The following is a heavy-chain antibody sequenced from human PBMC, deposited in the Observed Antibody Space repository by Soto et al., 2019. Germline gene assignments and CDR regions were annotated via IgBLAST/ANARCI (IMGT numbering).Heavy chain of an antibody. V-gene: IGHV4-31*03. D-gene: IGHD6-19*01. CDR1: GGSISSGGYY. CDR3: ARPRSSGWRLMNWFDP. J-gene: IGHJ5*02. Sequence: SETLSLTCTVSGGSISSGGYYWSWIRQHPGKGLEWIGYIFYSGTTYYNPSLKSRVTISVDTSKNQFSLKLSSVTAADTAVYYCARPRSSGWRLMNWFDPWGQGTLVTVSS. CDR2: IFYSGTT.